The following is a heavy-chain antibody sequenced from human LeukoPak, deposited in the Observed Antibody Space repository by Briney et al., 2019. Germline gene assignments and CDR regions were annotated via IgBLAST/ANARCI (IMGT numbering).Heavy chain of an antibody. CDR3: ARTHCGGGSCDTFDP. V-gene: IGHV4-4*07. CDR1: GVSISNYF. Sequence: SETLSLTCNVFGVSISNYFWSWLRQPAGKGLEWIGRFYASGTTYYNPSLRSRVTLSMDTSKNHFSLKLISVTAADTAVYYCARTHCGGGSCDTFDPWGQGTLVTVSS. J-gene: IGHJ5*02. D-gene: IGHD2-21*01. CDR2: FYASGTT.